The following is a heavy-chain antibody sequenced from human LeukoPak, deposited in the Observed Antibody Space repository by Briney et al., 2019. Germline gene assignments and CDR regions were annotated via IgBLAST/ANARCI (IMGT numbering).Heavy chain of an antibody. CDR2: ISAYNGNT. V-gene: IGHV1-18*01. D-gene: IGHD2-15*01. CDR3: ARDSGGYCSGGSCGAGY. Sequence: ASVKVSCKASGYTFTSYGISWVRQAPGQGLEWMGWISAYNGNTNYAQKLQGRVTMTTDTSTSTAYMELRSLRSDDTAVYYCARDSGGYCSGGSCGAGYWGQGTLVTVSS. CDR1: GYTFTSYG. J-gene: IGHJ4*02.